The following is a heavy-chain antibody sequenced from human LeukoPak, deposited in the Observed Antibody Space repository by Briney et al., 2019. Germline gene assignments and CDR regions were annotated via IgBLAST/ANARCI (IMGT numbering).Heavy chain of an antibody. CDR3: AKNALWGTTVVGYFFDY. CDR2: ISYDGSNK. Sequence: GGSLRLSCAASGFTFSSYGMHWVRQAPGKGLEWVALISYDGSNKYYADSVKGRFTISRDNSKNTLYLQMNSLRAEDTAVYYCAKNALWGTTVVGYFFDYWGQGTLVTVSS. CDR1: GFTFSSYG. V-gene: IGHV3-30*18. J-gene: IGHJ4*02. D-gene: IGHD4-11*01.